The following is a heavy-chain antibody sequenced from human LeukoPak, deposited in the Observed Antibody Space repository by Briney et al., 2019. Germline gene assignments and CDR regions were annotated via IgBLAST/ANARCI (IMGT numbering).Heavy chain of an antibody. CDR1: GFTVSSNY. J-gene: IGHJ4*02. CDR3: ARRAGAYSHPYDY. D-gene: IGHD4/OR15-4a*01. V-gene: IGHV3-53*01. CDR2: IYSGGNT. Sequence: GGSLRLSCAASGFTVSSNYMSWVRQAPGKGLEWVSVIYSGGNTYYADSVKGRFTISRDNSKNRLYLQMNSLRAEDTAVYYCARRAGAYSHPYDYWGQGTLVTVSS.